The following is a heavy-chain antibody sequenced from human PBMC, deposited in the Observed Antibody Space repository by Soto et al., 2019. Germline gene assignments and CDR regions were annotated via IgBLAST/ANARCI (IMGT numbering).Heavy chain of an antibody. CDR2: IYSGGST. D-gene: IGHD3-10*01. Sequence: EVQLVESGGGLVQPGGSLRLSCAASGFTVSSNYMSWVRQAPGKGLEWVSVIYSGGSTYYADSVKGRFTISRHNSKNTLSLQMNSLRAEDTAVYYCARMGYYYGSGSYDYWGQGTLVTVSS. V-gene: IGHV3-53*04. CDR3: ARMGYYYGSGSYDY. J-gene: IGHJ4*02. CDR1: GFTVSSNY.